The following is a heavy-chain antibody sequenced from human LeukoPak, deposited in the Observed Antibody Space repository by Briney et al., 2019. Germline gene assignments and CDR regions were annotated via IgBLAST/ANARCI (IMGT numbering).Heavy chain of an antibody. CDR2: IKEDGGEE. V-gene: IGHV3-7*01. J-gene: IGHJ3*02. CDR1: GFNFSDFW. D-gene: IGHD2-21*02. CDR3: AREGGIVVVTAIDAFDI. Sequence: GGSLTLSCAASGFNFSDFWMTWVRQIPGKGLKWVANIKEDGGEEYHVDSVKGRFAISRDNTKRSLFLQMNSLRAEDTAVYYCAREGGIVVVTAIDAFDIWGQGTMVTVSS.